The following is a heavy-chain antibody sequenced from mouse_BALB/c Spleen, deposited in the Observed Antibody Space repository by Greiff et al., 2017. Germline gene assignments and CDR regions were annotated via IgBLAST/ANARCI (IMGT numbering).Heavy chain of an antibody. V-gene: IGHV1-18*01. D-gene: IGHD2-14*01. CDR2: INPYNGGT. Sequence: EVKLMESGPELVKPGASMKISCKASGYSFTGYTMNWVKQSHGKNLEWIGLINPYNGGTSYNQKFKGKATLTVDKSSSTAYMELLSLTSEDSAVYYCARRGYEGVSYAMDYWGQGTSVTVSS. CDR1: GYSFTGYT. CDR3: ARRGYEGVSYAMDY. J-gene: IGHJ4*01.